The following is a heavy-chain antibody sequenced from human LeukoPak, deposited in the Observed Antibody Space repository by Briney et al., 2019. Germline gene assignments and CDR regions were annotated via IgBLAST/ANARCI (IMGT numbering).Heavy chain of an antibody. V-gene: IGHV3-9*01. Sequence: GGSLRLSCAASGFTFDDYAMHWVRQAPGKGLEWVSGISWNSGSIGYADSVKGRFTISRDNAKNSLYLQMNSLRAEDTALYYCAKDKRIVATTLDYWGQGTLVTVSS. CDR1: GFTFDDYA. J-gene: IGHJ4*02. CDR3: AKDKRIVATTLDY. D-gene: IGHD5-12*01. CDR2: ISWNSGSI.